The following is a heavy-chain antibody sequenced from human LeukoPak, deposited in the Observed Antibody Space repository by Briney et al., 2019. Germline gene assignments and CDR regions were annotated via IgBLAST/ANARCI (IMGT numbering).Heavy chain of an antibody. CDR3: ARDSGYSYGPVYYYYGMDV. CDR2: IYYSGST. D-gene: IGHD5-18*01. J-gene: IGHJ6*02. Sequence: SETLSLTCTVSGGSISGYYWSWIRQPPGKGLEWIGYIYYSGSTNYNPSLKSRVTISVDTSKNQFSLKLSSVTAADTAVYYCARDSGYSYGPVYYYYGMDVWGQGTTVTVSS. V-gene: IGHV4-59*01. CDR1: GGSISGYY.